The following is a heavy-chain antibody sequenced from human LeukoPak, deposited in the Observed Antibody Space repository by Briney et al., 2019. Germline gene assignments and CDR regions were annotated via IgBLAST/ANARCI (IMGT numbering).Heavy chain of an antibody. J-gene: IGHJ4*02. D-gene: IGHD6-6*01. CDR1: GFTFSTYA. CDR3: AKDLEFDDSSYMR. CDR2: ISGSGGST. V-gene: IGHV3-23*01. Sequence: GGSLRLSCAASGFTFSTYAMFWVRQAPGKGLEWVSTISGSGGSTFYTESVKGRFTISRDNSRNTLYLQMNSLRAEDTAVYYCAKDLEFDDSSYMRWGQGTLVTVSS.